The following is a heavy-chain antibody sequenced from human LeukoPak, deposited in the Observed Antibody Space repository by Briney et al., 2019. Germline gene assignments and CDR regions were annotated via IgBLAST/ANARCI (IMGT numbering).Heavy chain of an antibody. D-gene: IGHD2-15*01. CDR1: ARSSSGYY. Sequence: SQTLSPTCAVYARSSSGYYWGWIRKPPGKGLEWIGEINHSGSTTYNPSLKCRVTISVDTSKNQFSLKLSSVTAADTAVYYCARVRGYCSGGSCSAWGQGTLVTVSS. CDR2: INHSGST. J-gene: IGHJ4*02. CDR3: ARVRGYCSGGSCSA. V-gene: IGHV4-34*01.